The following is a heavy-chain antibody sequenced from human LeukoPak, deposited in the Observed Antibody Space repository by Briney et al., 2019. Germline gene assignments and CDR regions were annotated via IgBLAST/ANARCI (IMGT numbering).Heavy chain of an antibody. D-gene: IGHD3-22*01. V-gene: IGHV4-59*01. CDR3: ARSPYYYDSSGYYYFWFDP. Sequence: SETLSLTCTVSGGSITSNFWSWVRQPPGKGLEWIGYLYNSGSTRYNPSLKSRATISEDTSNNHFSLKLNSVPAADTAVYYCARSPYYYDSSGYYYFWFDPWGQGTLVTVSS. CDR2: LYNSGST. CDR1: GGSITSNF. J-gene: IGHJ5*02.